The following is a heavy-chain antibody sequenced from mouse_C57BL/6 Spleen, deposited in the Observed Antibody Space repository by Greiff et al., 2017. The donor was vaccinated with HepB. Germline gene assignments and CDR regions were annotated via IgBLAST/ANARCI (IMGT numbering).Heavy chain of an antibody. V-gene: IGHV1-18*01. CDR1: GYTFTDYN. D-gene: IGHD1-1*01. CDR3: ARSSKLRGAMDY. CDR2: INPNNGGT. Sequence: DVQLVESGPELVKPGASVKIPCKASGYTFTDYNMDWVKQSHGKSLEWIGDINPNNGGTSYNQKFKGKATLTVDKSSSTAYMELRSLTSEDTAVYYCARSSKLRGAMDYWGQGTSVTVSS. J-gene: IGHJ4*01.